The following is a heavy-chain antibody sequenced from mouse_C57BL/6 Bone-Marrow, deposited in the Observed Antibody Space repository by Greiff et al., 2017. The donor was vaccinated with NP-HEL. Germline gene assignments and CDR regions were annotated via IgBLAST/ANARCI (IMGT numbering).Heavy chain of an antibody. D-gene: IGHD2-1*01. CDR3: TTLGNSYAKDY. CDR1: GFNITDDY. J-gene: IGHJ4*01. Sequence: VQLQQSGAELVRPGASVKLSCTASGFNITDDYMHWVKQRPEQGLEWIGWIDPENGDTEYASKFQGKATITADTSSNTAYLQLSSLTSEDTAVYYCTTLGNSYAKDYWGQGTSVTVSS. CDR2: IDPENGDT. V-gene: IGHV14-4*01.